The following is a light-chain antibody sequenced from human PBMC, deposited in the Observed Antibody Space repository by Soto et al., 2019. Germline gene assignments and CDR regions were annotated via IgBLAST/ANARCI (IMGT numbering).Light chain of an antibody. J-gene: IGLJ3*02. Sequence: QSVLTQPPSVSGAPGQRVTISCTGSSSNIGAGYDVHWYQQLPGTAPKLLIFNNNNRPSGVPDRFSGSKSGTSASLAITGLQAEDEADYYCQSYDSSLRGVFGGGTKVTVL. CDR3: QSYDSSLRGV. V-gene: IGLV1-40*01. CDR1: SSNIGAGYD. CDR2: NNN.